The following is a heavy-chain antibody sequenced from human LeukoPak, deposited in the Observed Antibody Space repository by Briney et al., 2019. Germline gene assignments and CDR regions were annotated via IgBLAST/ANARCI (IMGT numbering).Heavy chain of an antibody. Sequence: PSETLSLTCTVSGGSISSYYWSWIRQPPGKGLEWIGYIYYSGSTNYTPSLKRRVTISVDTSKNQFSLKLSSVTAAHTAVYYCARAGIVVTISRGNWFDPWGQGTLVTVSS. J-gene: IGHJ5*02. CDR3: ARAGIVVTISRGNWFDP. CDR1: GGSISSYY. D-gene: IGHD5-12*01. V-gene: IGHV4-59*01. CDR2: IYYSGST.